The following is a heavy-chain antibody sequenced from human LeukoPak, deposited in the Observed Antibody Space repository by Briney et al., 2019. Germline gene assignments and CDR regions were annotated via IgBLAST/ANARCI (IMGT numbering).Heavy chain of an antibody. CDR1: GFIFSSYD. V-gene: IGHV3-23*01. J-gene: IGHJ4*02. D-gene: IGHD2-8*01. Sequence: PAETLSLSCAPSGFIFSSYDMSRFRRPPGKGLRRVSTISPSGGRTYYPASVKGRPTISRANSKHQLYLQMNSLRAEDTAVYYCAKDRSCINVVCHGDFDYWGQGTLVTVSS. CDR2: ISPSGGRT. CDR3: AKDRSCINVVCHGDFDY.